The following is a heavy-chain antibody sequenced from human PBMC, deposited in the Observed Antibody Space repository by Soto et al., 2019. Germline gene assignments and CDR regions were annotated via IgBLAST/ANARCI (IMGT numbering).Heavy chain of an antibody. Sequence: GGSLRLSCRASGFTFYSYAMTWVRQAPGKGLEWVSSITDTGVTTYYADSVKGRFTISRDNSKNTLYLQMNSLRTDDSAVYYCANDTPVAMLPFDSSGRGTLVTVTS. CDR3: ANDTPVAMLPFDS. CDR2: ITDTGVTT. J-gene: IGHJ4*02. D-gene: IGHD2-15*01. CDR1: GFTFYSYA. V-gene: IGHV3-23*01.